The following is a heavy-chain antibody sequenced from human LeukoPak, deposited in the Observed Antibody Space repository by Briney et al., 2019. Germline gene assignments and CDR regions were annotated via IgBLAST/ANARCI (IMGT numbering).Heavy chain of an antibody. CDR2: IWYDGSNK. Sequence: GGSLRLSCAASGFTFSSYGMHWVRQAPGKGLEWVAVIWYDGSNKYYADSVKGRFTISRDNSKNTLYLQMNSLRAEDTAVYYCAGERQTSTYYDFWKGSVYGVYGMDVWGQGTTVTVSS. D-gene: IGHD3-3*01. V-gene: IGHV3-33*01. CDR3: AGERQTSTYYDFWKGSVYGVYGMDV. J-gene: IGHJ6*02. CDR1: GFTFSSYG.